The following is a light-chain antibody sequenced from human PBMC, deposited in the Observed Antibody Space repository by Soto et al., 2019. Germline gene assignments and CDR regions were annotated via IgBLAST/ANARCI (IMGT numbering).Light chain of an antibody. CDR2: DVS. CDR3: CSYAGSYTPV. J-gene: IGLJ2*01. V-gene: IGLV2-11*01. Sequence: QSALTQPRSVSGSPGQSVTISCTGTSSDVGAYNYVSWYQQHPGKAPKLMIYDVSHRPSGVPDRFSGSKSGNTASLTISGLQPEDEADYYCCSYAGSYTPVFGGGTKVTVL. CDR1: SSDVGAYNY.